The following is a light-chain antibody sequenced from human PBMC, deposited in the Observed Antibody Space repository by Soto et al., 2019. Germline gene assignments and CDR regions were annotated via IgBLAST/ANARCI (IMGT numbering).Light chain of an antibody. J-gene: IGKJ3*01. CDR3: QQTNSPPFT. Sequence: DIQMTQSPSSVSASVGDRVTITCRASQGITTWLAWYQQKPGQAPNLLIYAASSLQSGVPSRFSGSGSGTDFTLTISSLQPEDFAIYYCQQTNSPPFTFGPGTKVDIK. CDR1: QGITTW. CDR2: AAS. V-gene: IGKV1-12*01.